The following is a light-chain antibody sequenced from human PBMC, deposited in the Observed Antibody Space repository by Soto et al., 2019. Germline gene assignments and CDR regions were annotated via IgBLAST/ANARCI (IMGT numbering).Light chain of an antibody. CDR1: QGISSY. Sequence: DIQLTQSPSFLSASVGDRVTITCRASQGISSYLAWYQQKAGKAPKLLIYAASTLQSGAPSRFSGSGSGTEFTLTISSLQPEDFATYHCQQLNSYPLTFGGGTKVDIK. J-gene: IGKJ4*01. CDR3: QQLNSYPLT. V-gene: IGKV1-9*01. CDR2: AAS.